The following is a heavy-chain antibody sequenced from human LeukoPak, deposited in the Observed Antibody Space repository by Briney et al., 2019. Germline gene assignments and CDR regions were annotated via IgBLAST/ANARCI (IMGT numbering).Heavy chain of an antibody. Sequence: ASVKVSCKASGGTFSSYALSWVRQAPGQGLEWMGRIIPVFGTTTYAQKFQGRVTITADESTTTAYMEPRRLTSEDTAMYYCARGLGTRWFFDYWGQGTLVTVSS. J-gene: IGHJ4*02. CDR3: ARGLGTRWFFDY. V-gene: IGHV1-69*13. D-gene: IGHD1-1*01. CDR2: IIPVFGTT. CDR1: GGTFSSYA.